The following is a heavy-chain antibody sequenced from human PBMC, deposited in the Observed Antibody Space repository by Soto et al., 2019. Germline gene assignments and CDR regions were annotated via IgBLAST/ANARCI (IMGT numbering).Heavy chain of an antibody. CDR1: EFTFSSYA. Sequence: GGSLRLSCATSEFTFSSYALSWVRQAPGKGLEWVSGISGSGGSTYYADSVKGRFTISRDNSKNTLYLQMNSLRAEDTAVYYCAKDLRSSTYYYGMDVWGQGTTVTVSS. CDR3: AKDLRSSTYYYGMDV. D-gene: IGHD2-2*01. V-gene: IGHV3-23*01. CDR2: ISGSGGST. J-gene: IGHJ6*02.